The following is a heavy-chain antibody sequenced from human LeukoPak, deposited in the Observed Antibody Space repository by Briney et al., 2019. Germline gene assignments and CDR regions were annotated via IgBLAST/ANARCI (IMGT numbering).Heavy chain of an antibody. V-gene: IGHV1-69*05. D-gene: IGHD3-22*01. CDR1: GGTFSCYS. CDR2: IIPILGSA. J-gene: IGHJ4*02. Sequence: SVKVACKSSGGTFSCYSVSWVRHAPGQGLEWMGGIIPILGSATYAQKFQGRVTMTRDASINTAYMELTNLRSEDTAVYYCARLSQTPDYYTDGGYYFLGYWGQGTPVTVSS. CDR3: ARLSQTPDYYTDGGYYFLGY.